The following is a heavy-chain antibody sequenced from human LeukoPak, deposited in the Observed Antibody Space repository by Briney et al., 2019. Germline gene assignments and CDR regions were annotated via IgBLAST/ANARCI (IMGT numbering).Heavy chain of an antibody. CDR2: INHSGST. CDR1: GGSFSGYY. CDR3: ARERMITFGGVIVPLDY. J-gene: IGHJ4*02. Sequence: SETLSLTCAVYGGSFSGYYWSWIRQPPGKGLEWIGEINHSGSTNYNPSLKSRVTISVDTSKNQFSLKLSSVTAADTAVYYCARERMITFGGVIVPLDYWGQGTLVTVSS. V-gene: IGHV4-34*01. D-gene: IGHD3-16*02.